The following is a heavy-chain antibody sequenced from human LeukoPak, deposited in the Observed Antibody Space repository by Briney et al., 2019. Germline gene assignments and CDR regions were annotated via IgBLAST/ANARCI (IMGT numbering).Heavy chain of an antibody. CDR2: INEDGSGK. V-gene: IGHV3-7*01. Sequence: GGSPRLSCAASGFTFTTYWMSCVRQAPGKGLEWVATINEDGSGKYYVDSVKGRFTISRDNANNSLYLQMNRLRADDTAVYYCARKKYYYDTSAMGWFDSWGQGTLVTVSS. J-gene: IGHJ5*01. CDR3: ARKKYYYDTSAMGWFDS. CDR1: GFTFTTYW. D-gene: IGHD3-22*01.